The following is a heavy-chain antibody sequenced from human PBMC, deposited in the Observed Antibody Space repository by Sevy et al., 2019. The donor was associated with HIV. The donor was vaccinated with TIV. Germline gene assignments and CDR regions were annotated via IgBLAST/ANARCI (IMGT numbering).Heavy chain of an antibody. CDR2: IQVDGKEK. Sequence: GGSLRLSCAASGFTLNDSGVHWVRQAPGKGLEWVAFIQVDGKEKFYTDSVKGRFTISRDSSKNTVYLQMNSLRGEDTAVYYCAKRPTAAWGQGTLVTVSS. V-gene: IGHV3-30*02. CDR3: AKRPTAA. CDR1: GFTLNDSG. J-gene: IGHJ5*02.